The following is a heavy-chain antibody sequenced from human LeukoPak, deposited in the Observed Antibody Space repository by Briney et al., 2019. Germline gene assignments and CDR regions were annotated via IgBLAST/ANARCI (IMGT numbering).Heavy chain of an antibody. Sequence: SETLSLTCAVYGGSFSGYYWSWIRQPPGKGLEWIGEINHSGSTNYNPSLKSRVTISVDTSKNQFSLKLSSVTAADTAVYYCARGPDGDLRSGLDYWGQGTLVTVSS. V-gene: IGHV4-34*01. CDR3: ARGPDGDLRSGLDY. J-gene: IGHJ4*02. CDR1: GGSFSGYY. D-gene: IGHD4-17*01. CDR2: INHSGST.